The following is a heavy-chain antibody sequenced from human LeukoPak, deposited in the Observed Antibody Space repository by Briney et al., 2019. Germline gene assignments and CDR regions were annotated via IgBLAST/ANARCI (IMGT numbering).Heavy chain of an antibody. CDR1: GYTFTSYY. J-gene: IGHJ3*02. D-gene: IGHD1-14*01. V-gene: IGHV1-8*03. CDR3: ARDRGDAFDI. Sequence: ASVKVSCKASGYTFTSYYMHWVRQATGQGLEWMGWMNPNSGNTGYAQKFQGRVTITRNTSISTAYMELSSLRSEDTAVYYCARDRGDAFDIWGQGTMVTVSS. CDR2: MNPNSGNT.